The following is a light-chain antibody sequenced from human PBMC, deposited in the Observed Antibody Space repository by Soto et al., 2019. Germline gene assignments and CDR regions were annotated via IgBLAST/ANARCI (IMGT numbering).Light chain of an antibody. V-gene: IGKV3-15*01. CDR3: QQYNKWPFT. Sequence: EIVMTQSPATLSVSPGERATLSCRASQSVSSNLAWYQQKPGQAPRLLISGASTRATGIPARFSGSGSGTEFTLTISSLHSEDIAVYYCQQYNKWPFTFGPGTKVDIK. CDR2: GAS. CDR1: QSVSSN. J-gene: IGKJ3*01.